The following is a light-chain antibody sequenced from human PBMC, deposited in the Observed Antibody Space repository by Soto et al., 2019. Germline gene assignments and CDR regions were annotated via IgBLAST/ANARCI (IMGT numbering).Light chain of an antibody. CDR2: GAS. V-gene: IGKV3-15*01. CDR1: QSVSSN. J-gene: IGKJ1*01. CDR3: QQYNNWPRT. Sequence: IVMTQSPATLSLSPGERATLSCRASQSVSSNLAWYQQKPGQAPRLLIYGASTRATGIPARFSGSGSGTEGTLTISSLKSEDCAVYYCQQYNNWPRTFGQGTKVDIK.